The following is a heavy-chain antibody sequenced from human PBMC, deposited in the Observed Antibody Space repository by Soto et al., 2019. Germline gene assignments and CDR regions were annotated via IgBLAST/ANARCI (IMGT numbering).Heavy chain of an antibody. CDR2: ISVYNGNT. D-gene: IGHD2-2*01. CDR1: GYTFTSYG. CDR3: ARASIVPAANWFDP. V-gene: IGHV1-18*01. Sequence: ASVKVSCKASGYTFTSYGITWVGQAPGQGLEWMGWISVYNGNTDYAQKFQGRVTMTTDTSTSTAYMELRRLRSDDTAVYYCARASIVPAANWFDPWGQGTPVTVSS. J-gene: IGHJ5*02.